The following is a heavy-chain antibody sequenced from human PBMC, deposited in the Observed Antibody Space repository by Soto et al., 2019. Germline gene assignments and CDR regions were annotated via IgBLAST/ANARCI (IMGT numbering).Heavy chain of an antibody. CDR2: INPNSGGT. V-gene: IGHV1-2*02. J-gene: IGHJ6*02. D-gene: IGHD3-10*01. CDR1: GYTFTGYY. CDR3: ARGGGNYYGSGSVRYYYYGMDV. Sequence: GASVKVSCKASGYTFTGYYMHWVRQAPGQGLEWMGWINPNSGGTNYAQKFQGRVTMTRDTSISTAYMELSRLRSDDTAAYYCARGGGNYYGSGSVRYYYYGMDVWGQGATVTVSS.